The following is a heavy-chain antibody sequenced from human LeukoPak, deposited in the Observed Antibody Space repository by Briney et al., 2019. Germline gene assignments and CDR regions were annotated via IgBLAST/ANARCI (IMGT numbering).Heavy chain of an antibody. CDR2: INHGGST. D-gene: IGHD2-21*02. CDR3: ARDVDCGGDCYSEY. V-gene: IGHV4-34*01. J-gene: IGHJ4*02. Sequence: SETLSLTCAVYGGSFSGDFWSWIRQSPGKGLEWIGEINHGGSTTYNPSLQSRVTMSVDTSTNQISLKMTSVTAADTAVYYCARDVDCGGDCYSEYWGQGTLVTVSS. CDR1: GGSFSGDF.